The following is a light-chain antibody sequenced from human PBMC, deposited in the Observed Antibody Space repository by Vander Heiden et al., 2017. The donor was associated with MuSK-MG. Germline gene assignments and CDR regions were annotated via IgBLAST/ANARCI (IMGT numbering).Light chain of an antibody. CDR3: QAWDSSIYV. CDR2: QDT. J-gene: IGLJ1*01. Sequence: SYELTQPPSVSVSPGQTASITCSGDKLGEKYASWYQQKPGQSPLMVIYQDTKRPSGIPERFSGSNSGNTATLTISGTQALDEAYYYCQAWDSSIYVFGTGTKVTVL. V-gene: IGLV3-1*01. CDR1: KLGEKY.